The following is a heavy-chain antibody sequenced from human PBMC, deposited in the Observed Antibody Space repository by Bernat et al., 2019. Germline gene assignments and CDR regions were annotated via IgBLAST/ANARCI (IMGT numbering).Heavy chain of an antibody. CDR3: ARESSDVDTAMAPLLDSMGFDP. Sequence: QVQLVESGGCVVQPGRSLRLSCAASGFTFSSYGTHWVRQAPGKGLVWVAGIWYDGSNKYYADSVKGRFTISRDNSKNTLYLQMNSLRAEDTAVYYCARESSDVDTAMAPLLDSMGFDPWGQGTLVTVSS. CDR2: IWYDGSNK. CDR1: GFTFSSYG. J-gene: IGHJ5*02. D-gene: IGHD5-18*01. V-gene: IGHV3-33*01.